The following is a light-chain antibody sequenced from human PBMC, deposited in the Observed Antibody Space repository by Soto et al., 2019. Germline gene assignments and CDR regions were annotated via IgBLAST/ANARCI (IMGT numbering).Light chain of an antibody. CDR2: DVT. CDR3: CSYAGSSRV. J-gene: IGLJ1*01. Sequence: QSAVTQPRSVSGSPGQSVTISCTGTSSDVGGYNYVSWYQQHPGKAPKLMIYDVTKRPSGVPDRFSGSKSGNTASLTISGLQAEDEADYYCCSYAGSSRVFGTGTKLTVL. V-gene: IGLV2-11*01. CDR1: SSDVGGYNY.